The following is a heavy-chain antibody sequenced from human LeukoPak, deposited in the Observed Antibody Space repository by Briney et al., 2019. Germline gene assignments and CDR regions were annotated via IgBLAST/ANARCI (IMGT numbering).Heavy chain of an antibody. CDR3: ARDLWNFYDDSGYNGDFDS. V-gene: IGHV1-18*01. D-gene: IGHD3-22*01. CDR1: TSR. J-gene: IGHJ5*01. Sequence: ASVKVSCKATSRISWVRQAPGQGLERMGWIGTYGGDTYYAQKLQGRITVTTDTSTSTVYMELRNLRSDDTAVYYCARDLWNFYDDSGYNGDFDSWGQGTLVTVSS. CDR2: IGTYGGDT.